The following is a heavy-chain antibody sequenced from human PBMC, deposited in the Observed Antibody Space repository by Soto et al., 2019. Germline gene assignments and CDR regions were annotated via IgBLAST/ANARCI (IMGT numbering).Heavy chain of an antibody. CDR3: AKSAPGYSFGSGYGMDV. J-gene: IGHJ6*02. D-gene: IGHD5-18*01. Sequence: QVQLQESGPGLLKPSETLSLTCTVSGGPISNYYWTWIRQPPGKGLEWIGIIYTSGSTNYNPSLRSRVTVSVDTSKNHVSLKLSSVTAADTAIYYCAKSAPGYSFGSGYGMDVWGRGTTVTVSS. CDR2: IYTSGST. V-gene: IGHV4-59*01. CDR1: GGPISNYY.